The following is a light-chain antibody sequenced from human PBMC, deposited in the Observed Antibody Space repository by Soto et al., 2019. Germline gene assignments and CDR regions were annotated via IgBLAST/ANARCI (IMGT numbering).Light chain of an antibody. Sequence: DIQLTQSPSFLSASVGDRVTVSCRASQDISTSLAWFQQKAGKVPQLLVYPASTLQDGVPSRFSGSGSGTYFTLTINNLQAEDFATYYCQHLRTHPFRFGQGTKLDIK. CDR2: PAS. V-gene: IGKV1-9*01. J-gene: IGKJ2*03. CDR3: QHLRTHPFR. CDR1: QDISTS.